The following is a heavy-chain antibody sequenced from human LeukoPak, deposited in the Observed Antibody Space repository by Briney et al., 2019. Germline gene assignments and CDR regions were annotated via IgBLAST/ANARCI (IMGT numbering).Heavy chain of an antibody. J-gene: IGHJ3*02. D-gene: IGHD1-26*01. Sequence: GGSLSLSCAASGFTFSSYWMSWVRQAPGKGLEWVANIKQDGSEKYYVDSVKGRFTISRDNAKNSLYLQMNSLRAEDTAVYYCARTNGADAFDIWGQGTMVTVSS. CDR3: ARTNGADAFDI. CDR1: GFTFSSYW. CDR2: IKQDGSEK. V-gene: IGHV3-7*01.